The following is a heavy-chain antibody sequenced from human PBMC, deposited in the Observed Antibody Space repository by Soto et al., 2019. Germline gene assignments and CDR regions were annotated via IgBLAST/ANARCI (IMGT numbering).Heavy chain of an antibody. Sequence: ASVKVSCKASGYTFTGYHMHWVRQAPGQGLEWMGWINPNSGGTNYAQKFQGWVTMTRDTSISTAYMELSRLRSDDTAVYYCARSDDGPQGHYFDYWGQGTLVTVSS. CDR3: ARSDDGPQGHYFDY. CDR1: GYTFTGYH. J-gene: IGHJ4*02. V-gene: IGHV1-2*04. CDR2: INPNSGGT.